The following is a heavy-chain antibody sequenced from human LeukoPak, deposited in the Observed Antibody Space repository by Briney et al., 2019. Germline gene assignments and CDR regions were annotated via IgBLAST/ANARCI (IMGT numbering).Heavy chain of an antibody. J-gene: IGHJ6*03. V-gene: IGHV3-23*01. CDR1: GFTFSSYA. CDR2: ISGSGGST. Sequence: PWGSLRLSCAASGFTFSSYAMSWVRQAPGKGLEWVSAISGSGGSTYYADSVKGRFTISRDNSKNTLYLQMNSLRAEDTAVYYCAKVGCSGGSCSSYYYYYYMDVWGKGTTVTVSS. CDR3: AKVGCSGGSCSSYYYYYYMDV. D-gene: IGHD2-15*01.